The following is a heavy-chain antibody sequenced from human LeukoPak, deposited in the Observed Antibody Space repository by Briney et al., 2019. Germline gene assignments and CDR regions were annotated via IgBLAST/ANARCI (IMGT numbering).Heavy chain of an antibody. CDR3: ARDRRRYFDY. CDR1: GYTFTGYY. V-gene: IGHV1-2*02. Sequence: GASVEVSCKASGYTFTGYYMHWVRQAPGQGLEWMGWINPNSGGTNLAQKFQGRVTMTRDTSISTAYLELSSLRSDDTAVYYCARDRRRYFDYWGQGTLVTVSS. J-gene: IGHJ4*02. CDR2: INPNSGGT.